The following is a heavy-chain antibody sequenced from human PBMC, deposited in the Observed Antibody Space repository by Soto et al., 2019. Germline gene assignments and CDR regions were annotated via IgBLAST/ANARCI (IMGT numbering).Heavy chain of an antibody. Sequence: SETLSLTCAVSGGSISSGGYSWSWIRQPPGKGLEWIGYIYHSGSTYYNPSLKSRVTISVDRSKNQFSLKLSSVTAADTAVYYCARDRGSYDSSGYSPWYFDYWGQGTLVTVSS. J-gene: IGHJ4*02. CDR2: IYHSGST. V-gene: IGHV4-30-2*01. D-gene: IGHD3-22*01. CDR3: ARDRGSYDSSGYSPWYFDY. CDR1: GGSISSGGYS.